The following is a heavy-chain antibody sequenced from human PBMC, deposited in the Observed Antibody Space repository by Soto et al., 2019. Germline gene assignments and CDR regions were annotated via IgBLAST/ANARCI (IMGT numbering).Heavy chain of an antibody. D-gene: IGHD3-10*01. CDR2: VSKSGTNT. J-gene: IGHJ6*02. Sequence: GGSLRLSCTASGFTFSNYEMNWVRQAPGKGLEWLSYVSKSGTNTYYADAVKGRLTISRDNAKSSLYLEVNNLRAEDTAVYYCARDEEKVRGIFPYAFGMDLWGQGTVVTVSS. V-gene: IGHV3-48*03. CDR1: GFTFSNYE. CDR3: ARDEEKVRGIFPYAFGMDL.